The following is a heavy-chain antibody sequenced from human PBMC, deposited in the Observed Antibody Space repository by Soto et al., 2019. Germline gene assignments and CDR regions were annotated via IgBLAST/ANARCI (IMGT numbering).Heavy chain of an antibody. J-gene: IGHJ4*02. V-gene: IGHV4-59*08. CDR3: ASATSGYDYFY. Sequence: QVQLQESGPGLVKPSETLSLTCTVSGGPISSYYWSWIRQPPGKGLEWIAYIYHTGSTNYNPSLKSRVTISLDTSKNQFSLELSSVTAADTAVYYCASATSGYDYFYWGQGTLVTVSS. CDR2: IYHTGST. CDR1: GGPISSYY. D-gene: IGHD5-12*01.